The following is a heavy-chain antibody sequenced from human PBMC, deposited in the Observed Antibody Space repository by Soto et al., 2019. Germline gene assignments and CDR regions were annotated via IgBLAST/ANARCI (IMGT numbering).Heavy chain of an antibody. CDR3: ARTSGDTAMVTYFGY. CDR1: GGSISSSSYY. V-gene: IGHV4-39*01. CDR2: IYYSGST. J-gene: IGHJ4*02. Sequence: PSETLSLTCTVSGGSISSSSYYWGWIRQPPGKGLEWIGSIYYSGSTYYNPSLKSRVTISVDTSKNQFSLKLSSVTAADTAVYYCARTSGDTAMVTYFGYWGQGTLVTVSS. D-gene: IGHD5-18*01.